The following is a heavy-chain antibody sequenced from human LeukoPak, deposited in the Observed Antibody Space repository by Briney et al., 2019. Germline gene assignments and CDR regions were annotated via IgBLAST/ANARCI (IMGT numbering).Heavy chain of an antibody. Sequence: PGGSLRLSCAASGFTFRDYYMTWIRQAPGKGLEWISYISRSGDTLYYADSVEGRFTISRDNAKNSVYLQMNSPRAEDTAVYYCARVGYSSGWPAFDYWGQGTLVTVSS. CDR2: ISRSGDTL. CDR1: GFTFRDYY. V-gene: IGHV3-11*01. J-gene: IGHJ4*02. D-gene: IGHD6-19*01. CDR3: ARVGYSSGWPAFDY.